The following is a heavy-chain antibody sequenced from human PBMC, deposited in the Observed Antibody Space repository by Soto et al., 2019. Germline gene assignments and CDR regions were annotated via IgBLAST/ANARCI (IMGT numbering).Heavy chain of an antibody. D-gene: IGHD1-26*01. J-gene: IGHJ5*02. CDR3: ARAYYGIVGDDWFDP. Sequence: GASVKVSCKASGYTFTGYYMHWLRQAPGQGLEWMGWINPNSGGTNYAQKFEGRVTRTRDTSVSTADMERSRLRPDDTAVYHCARAYYGIVGDDWFDPWGQGTLVTVSS. V-gene: IGHV1-2*02. CDR2: INPNSGGT. CDR1: GYTFTGYY.